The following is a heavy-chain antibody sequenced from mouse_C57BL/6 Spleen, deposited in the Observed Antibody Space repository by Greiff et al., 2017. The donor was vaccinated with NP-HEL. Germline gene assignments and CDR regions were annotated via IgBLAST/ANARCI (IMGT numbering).Heavy chain of an antibody. D-gene: IGHD1-1*01. CDR1: GYTFTSYW. J-gene: IGHJ1*03. Sequence: QVQLQQPGAELVKPGASVKMSCKASGYTFTSYWITWVKQRPGQGLEWIGDIYPGSGSTNYNEKFKSKATLTVDTSSSTAYMQLSSLTSEVSAVYYCAAITTVVESWYFDVWGTGTTVTVSS. V-gene: IGHV1-55*01. CDR2: IYPGSGST. CDR3: AAITTVVESWYFDV.